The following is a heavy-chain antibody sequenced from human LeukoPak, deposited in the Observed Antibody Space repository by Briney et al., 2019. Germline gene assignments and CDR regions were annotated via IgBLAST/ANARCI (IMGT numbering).Heavy chain of an antibody. Sequence: SETLSLTCAVYGGSFSGYYWSWIRQPPGKGLEWIGEINHSGSTDYNPSLKSRVTISVDTSKNQFSLKLSSVTAADTAVYYCARTAGSRGGYNWFDPWGQGTLVTVSS. CDR3: ARTAGSRGGYNWFDP. CDR1: GGSFSGYY. D-gene: IGHD6-13*01. J-gene: IGHJ5*02. V-gene: IGHV4-34*01. CDR2: INHSGST.